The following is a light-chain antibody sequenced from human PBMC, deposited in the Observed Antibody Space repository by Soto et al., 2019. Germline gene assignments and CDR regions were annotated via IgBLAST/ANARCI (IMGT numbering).Light chain of an antibody. Sequence: DIQMPQSPSTLSASVGDRVTITFRASQGVSSWLAWYQQKPGKVPKLLIYAASSLESGVPSRFSGSGSGTDFTLTINSLQPEDFATYYCQQANSFPITFGQGTRLETK. CDR3: QQANSFPIT. CDR1: QGVSSW. CDR2: AAS. V-gene: IGKV1-12*01. J-gene: IGKJ5*01.